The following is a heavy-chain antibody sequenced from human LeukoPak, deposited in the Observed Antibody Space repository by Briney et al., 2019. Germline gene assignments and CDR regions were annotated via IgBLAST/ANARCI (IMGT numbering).Heavy chain of an antibody. CDR1: VGSISNAAYY. CDR2: LSYSGSP. Sequence: PSETLSLTCTVSVGSISNAAYYWGWIRQPPGKGLEWIGSLSYSGSPYYNPSLKSRVTIYGDMSKNQFSLKLSSVTAADTAVYYGARRRFNWGACDIWGQGTMVTVSS. V-gene: IGHV4-39*01. J-gene: IGHJ3*02. CDR3: ARRRFNWGACDI. D-gene: IGHD7-27*01.